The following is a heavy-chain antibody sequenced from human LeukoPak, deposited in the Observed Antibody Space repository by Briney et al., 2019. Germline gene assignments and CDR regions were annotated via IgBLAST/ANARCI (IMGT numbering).Heavy chain of an antibody. V-gene: IGHV3-11*01. CDR1: GFTFSAYY. CDR2: ISSSGSTI. D-gene: IGHD5-12*01. CDR3: ARCGYSGCHDYPFDY. Sequence: PGGSLRLSCAASGFTFSAYYMSWIRQAPGKGLEWVSYISSSGSTIYYADSVKGRFTISRDNAKNSLYLQMNSLRAEDTAVYYCARCGYSGCHDYPFDYWGQGTLVTVPS. J-gene: IGHJ4*02.